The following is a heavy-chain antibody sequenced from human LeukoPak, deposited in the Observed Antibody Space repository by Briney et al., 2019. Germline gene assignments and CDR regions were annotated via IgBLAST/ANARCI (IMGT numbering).Heavy chain of an antibody. CDR3: AKGEQWLVLYFQH. CDR1: GFTFSSYA. Sequence: GGSLRLSCAVSGFTFSSYAMSWVRQAPGKGLEWVAAISGSGGGTDYADSVKGRFTISRDNSKNTLYLQINSLGAEDPAEYYCAKGEQWLVLYFQHWGQGTLVTVSS. V-gene: IGHV3-23*01. J-gene: IGHJ1*01. D-gene: IGHD6-19*01. CDR2: ISGSGGGT.